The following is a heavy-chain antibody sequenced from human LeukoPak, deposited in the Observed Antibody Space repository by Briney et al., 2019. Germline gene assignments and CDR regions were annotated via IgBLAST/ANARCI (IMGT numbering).Heavy chain of an antibody. J-gene: IGHJ4*02. CDR1: GFTFSK. CDR3: ARGGWFYSYLLLL. D-gene: IGHD2-15*01. CDR2: ISSSGSTI. V-gene: IGHV3-48*03. Sequence: GGSLRLSCAASGFTFSKMNWVRQAPGKGLEWVSYISSSGSTIYYADSVKGRFTISRDNAKNSLYLQMNSLRAEDTAVYYCARGGWFYSYLLLLWGQGTLVTVSS.